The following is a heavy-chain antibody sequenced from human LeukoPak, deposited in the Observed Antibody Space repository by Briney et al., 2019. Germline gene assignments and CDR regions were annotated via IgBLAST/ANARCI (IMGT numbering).Heavy chain of an antibody. CDR3: ARGPSRYYYGMDV. CDR2: IYTSGST. J-gene: IGHJ6*02. Sequence: SQTLSLTCTVSGGSISSGSYYWSWIRQPAGKGLEWIGRIYTSGSTNYNPSLKSRVTISVDTSKNQFSLKLSSVTAADTAVYYCARGPSRYYYGMDVWGQGTTVTVSS. CDR1: GGSISSGSYY. V-gene: IGHV4-61*02.